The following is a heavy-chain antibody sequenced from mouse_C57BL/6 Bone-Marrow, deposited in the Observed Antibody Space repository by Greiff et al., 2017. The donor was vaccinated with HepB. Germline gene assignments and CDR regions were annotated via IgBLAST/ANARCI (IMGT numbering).Heavy chain of an antibody. J-gene: IGHJ1*03. CDR2: IYPRSGNT. D-gene: IGHD1-1*01. CDR1: GYTFTSYG. CDR3: ASAITTVVDWYFDV. V-gene: IGHV1-81*01. Sequence: QVHVKQSGAELARPGASVKLSCKASGYTFTSYGISWVKQRTGQGLEWIGEIYPRSGNTYYNEKFKGKATLTADKSSSTAYMELRSLTSEDSAVYFCASAITTVVDWYFDVWGTGTTVTFSS.